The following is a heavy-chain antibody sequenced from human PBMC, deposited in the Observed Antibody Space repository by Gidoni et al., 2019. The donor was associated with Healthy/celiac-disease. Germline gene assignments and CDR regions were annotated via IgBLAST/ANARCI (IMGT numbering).Heavy chain of an antibody. CDR2: IYYSGST. CDR1: GGPISSGGYY. Sequence: QVQLQESGPGLVKPSQTLSLTCTVSGGPISSGGYYWSWIRQHPGKGLEWIGYIYYSGSTYYNPSLKSRVTISVDTSKNQFSLKLSSVTAADTAVYYCARGGYGDYHAFDIWGQGTMVTVSS. CDR3: ARGGYGDYHAFDI. J-gene: IGHJ3*02. D-gene: IGHD4-17*01. V-gene: IGHV4-31*03.